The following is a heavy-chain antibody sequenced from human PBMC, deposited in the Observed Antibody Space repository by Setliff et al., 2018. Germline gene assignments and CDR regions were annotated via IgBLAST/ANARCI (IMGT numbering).Heavy chain of an antibody. D-gene: IGHD3-9*01. CDR2: IRSKANSYAT. CDR3: AKGLLDYDILTGYYRGSEGDYYGMDV. CDR1: GFTFSGSA. J-gene: IGHJ6*02. Sequence: PGGSLRLSCAASGFTFSGSAMHWVRQASGKGLEWVGRIRSKANSYATAYAASVKGRFTISRDDSKNTAYLQMNSLKTEDTAVYYCAKGLLDYDILTGYYRGSEGDYYGMDVWGQGTTVTVSS. V-gene: IGHV3-73*01.